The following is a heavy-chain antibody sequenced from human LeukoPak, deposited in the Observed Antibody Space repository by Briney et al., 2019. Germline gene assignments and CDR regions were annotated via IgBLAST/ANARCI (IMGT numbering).Heavy chain of an antibody. D-gene: IGHD3-10*01. CDR3: ARGQTWRSEGTDFDY. Sequence: SVKVSCKASGYTFTRYYMHWVRQAPGQGLEWMGVFIPILGTANSTQKFQDRVTITADISTNTVYMELSSLRSEDMAVYYCARGQTWRSEGTDFDYWGQGTLVTVSS. CDR2: FIPILGTA. CDR1: GYTFTRYY. J-gene: IGHJ4*02. V-gene: IGHV1-46*01.